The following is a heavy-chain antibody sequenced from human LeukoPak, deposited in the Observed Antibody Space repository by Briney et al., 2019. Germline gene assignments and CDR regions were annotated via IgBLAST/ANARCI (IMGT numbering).Heavy chain of an antibody. V-gene: IGHV3-23*01. D-gene: IGHD1/OR15-1a*01. CDR3: AKGGNNGGTFDY. CDR2: SRGSGDRT. Sequence: PGGSLRLSCTASGFTFSNYDMGWVRQAPGKGLEWVSVSRGSGDRTYYADSVKGRFTISKDNSKNTVYMQMNSLRAEDTAVYFSAKGGNNGGTFDYWGQGTLVTITS. CDR1: GFTFSNYD. J-gene: IGHJ4*02.